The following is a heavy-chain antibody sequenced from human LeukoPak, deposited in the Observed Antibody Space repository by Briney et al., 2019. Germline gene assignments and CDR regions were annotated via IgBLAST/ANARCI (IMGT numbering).Heavy chain of an antibody. D-gene: IGHD3-22*01. J-gene: IGHJ6*04. CDR2: ISSSGSTI. V-gene: IGHV3-48*03. CDR1: GFTFSSYE. CDR3: ARVYRYDQFPGHDTPILVDV. Sequence: GGSLRLSCAASGFTFSSYEMNWVRQAPGKGLEWVSYISSSGSTIYYADSVKGRFTISRDNAKNSLYLQMNSLRAEDTAVYYCARVYRYDQFPGHDTPILVDVWGKGTTVTVSS.